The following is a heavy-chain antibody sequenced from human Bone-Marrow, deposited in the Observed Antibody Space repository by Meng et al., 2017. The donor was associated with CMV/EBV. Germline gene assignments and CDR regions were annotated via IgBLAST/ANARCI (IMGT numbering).Heavy chain of an antibody. J-gene: IGHJ6*02. CDR1: GYIFTAYY. CDR3: VGDLKGTSVTTRGLYGMDV. CDR2: INPNSAYT. D-gene: IGHD4-11*01. Sequence: ASVKVSCKASGYIFTAYYILWVRQAPGQGLEYMGWINPNSAYTISAQKFQGRVTMTRDTSISTAYMELSWLTSDDTAVYYCVGDLKGTSVTTRGLYGMDVWGQGTTVTVSS. V-gene: IGHV1-2*02.